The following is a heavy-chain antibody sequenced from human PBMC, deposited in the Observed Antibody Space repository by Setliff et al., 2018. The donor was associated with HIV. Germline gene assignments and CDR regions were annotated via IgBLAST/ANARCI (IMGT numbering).Heavy chain of an antibody. Sequence: SETLSLTCTVSGGSISSHYWSWIRQPAGKGLEWIGYIHYSGSSNYNPSLKSRVTISVETSKNQFSLKLSSVTAADTAVYYCARDMSPMFPYYFDDWGQGTLVTVSS. CDR1: GGSISSHY. CDR2: IHYSGSS. J-gene: IGHJ4*02. CDR3: ARDMSPMFPYYFDD. V-gene: IGHV4-59*11. D-gene: IGHD3-10*02.